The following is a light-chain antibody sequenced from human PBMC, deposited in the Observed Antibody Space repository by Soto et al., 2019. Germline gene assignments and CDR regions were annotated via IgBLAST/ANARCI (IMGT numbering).Light chain of an antibody. CDR2: EVT. J-gene: IGLJ1*01. Sequence: QAVLTQPASVSGSPGQSITISCTGTSGDIGSYNRVSWYQQHPGKAPKLIIYEVTHRPSGVSIRFSGSKSGNTASLTISGLQAEDEAEYYCSSYTNINTRACVFGTGTKLTVL. CDR3: SSYTNINTRACV. CDR1: SGDIGSYNR. V-gene: IGLV2-14*01.